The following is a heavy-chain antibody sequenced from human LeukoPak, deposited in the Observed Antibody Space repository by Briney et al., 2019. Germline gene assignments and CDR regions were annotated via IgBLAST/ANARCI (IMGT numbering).Heavy chain of an antibody. Sequence: SETLSLTCTVSGGSISSSSYYWGWIRQPPGKGLEWIGSIYYSGSTYYNPSLKSRVTISVDTSKNQFSLKLSSVTAADTAVYYCASYPYYYGSGSLDYWGQGTLVTVSS. CDR2: IYYSGST. V-gene: IGHV4-39*07. J-gene: IGHJ4*02. D-gene: IGHD3-10*01. CDR1: GGSISSSSYY. CDR3: ASYPYYYGSGSLDY.